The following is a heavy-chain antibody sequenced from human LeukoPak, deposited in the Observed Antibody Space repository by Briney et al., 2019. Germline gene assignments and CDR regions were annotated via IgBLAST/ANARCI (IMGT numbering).Heavy chain of an antibody. CDR2: ISGSGGST. D-gene: IGHD3-22*01. Sequence: GGTLRLSCAASGFTFSSYGMSWGRQAPGKGLEWVSAISGSGGSTYYADSVKGRFTISRDNSKNTLYLQMNSLRAEDTAVYYCAKASRGYYDSSGYRFDYFDYWGQGTLVTVSS. CDR1: GFTFSSYG. CDR3: AKASRGYYDSSGYRFDYFDY. V-gene: IGHV3-23*01. J-gene: IGHJ4*02.